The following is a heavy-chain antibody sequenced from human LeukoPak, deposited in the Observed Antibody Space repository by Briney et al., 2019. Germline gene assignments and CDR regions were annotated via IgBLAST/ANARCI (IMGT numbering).Heavy chain of an antibody. D-gene: IGHD6-25*01. J-gene: IGHJ4*02. CDR3: ATGGPQTSGEKRGLDY. Sequence: EASVKVSCKASGYRFTDFSIYWLRQAPGQGLEWMGWFNPNTGDAKYAEKFQGWITMTSDTSIRTAYMEIRSLKSDDTAIYYCATGGPQTSGEKRGLDYWGQGTLVTVSS. CDR2: FNPNTGDA. CDR1: GYRFTDFS. V-gene: IGHV1-2*04.